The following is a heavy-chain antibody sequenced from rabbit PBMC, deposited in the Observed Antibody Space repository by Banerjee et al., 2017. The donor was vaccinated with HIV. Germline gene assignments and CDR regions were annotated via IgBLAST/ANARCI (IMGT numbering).Heavy chain of an antibody. J-gene: IGHJ4*01. D-gene: IGHD4-2*01. V-gene: IGHV1S45*01. CDR3: ARMDVGSVHFYL. Sequence: QQQLVESGGGLVKPEGSLTLTCTASGFSFTNKYVMCWVRQAPGKGLQWIACINTSSGNIVYATWAKGRFTISKTSWTTVTLQMTSLTAADTATYFCARMDVGSVHFYLWGPGTLVTVS. CDR1: GFSFTNKYV. CDR2: INTSSGNI.